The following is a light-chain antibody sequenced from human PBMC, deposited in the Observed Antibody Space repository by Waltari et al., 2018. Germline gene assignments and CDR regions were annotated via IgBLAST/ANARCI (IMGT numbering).Light chain of an antibody. CDR3: QQYGTSPQT. CDR2: GAS. J-gene: IGKJ1*01. Sequence: EVVLKQSPGTLSLSPGERATLFCRASQRVSRNFLAWFQQTHGQDPRLLMYGASSRARGIPDRFSGSGADTDFTLTISRLESEDVAVYYCQQYGTSPQTFCQGTKVEI. CDR1: QRVSRNF. V-gene: IGKV3-20*01.